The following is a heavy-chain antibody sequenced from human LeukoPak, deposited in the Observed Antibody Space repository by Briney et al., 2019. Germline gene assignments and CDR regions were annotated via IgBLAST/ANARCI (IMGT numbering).Heavy chain of an antibody. CDR2: IKGDGIST. J-gene: IGHJ4*02. CDR1: GFDFSSNW. V-gene: IGHV3-74*01. D-gene: IGHD5-24*01. Sequence: GGSLRLSCAASGFDFSSNWMHWVRHAPGQGLVWVSRIKGDGISTNYADSVKGRFTISRDIAKNTLYLQMNSLRAEDTGVYYCAKSRDGHYHGLLWGQGTLVTVSS. CDR3: AKSRDGHYHGLL.